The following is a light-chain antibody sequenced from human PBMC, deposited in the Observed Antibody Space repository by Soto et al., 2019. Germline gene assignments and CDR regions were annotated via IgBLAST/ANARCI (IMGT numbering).Light chain of an antibody. CDR3: QQSYSSPRT. J-gene: IGKJ1*01. V-gene: IGKV1-39*01. Sequence: DIQMTQSPSSLSATVGDRVTITFLASQTIGNYLNWYQQKPGKAPKLLIYAASSLQSGVPSRFSGSGYGTDFTLTITSLQSEDFAIYYCQQSYSSPRTFGQGTKVDIK. CDR2: AAS. CDR1: QTIGNY.